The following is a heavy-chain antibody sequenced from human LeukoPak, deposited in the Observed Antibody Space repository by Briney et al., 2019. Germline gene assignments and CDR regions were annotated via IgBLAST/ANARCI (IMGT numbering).Heavy chain of an antibody. J-gene: IGHJ2*01. CDR2: FSRDGSDV. CDR3: ARGDIVTWYFDL. Sequence: GGSLRLSCAASGFTFSNYEMHWVRQAPGKGLEWVAYFSRDGSDVYYADSARGRFTISSDNAKNSVVLQMNSLRAEDTAVYYCARGDIVTWYFDLWGRGTLVTVSS. D-gene: IGHD1-26*01. CDR1: GFTFSNYE. V-gene: IGHV3-48*03.